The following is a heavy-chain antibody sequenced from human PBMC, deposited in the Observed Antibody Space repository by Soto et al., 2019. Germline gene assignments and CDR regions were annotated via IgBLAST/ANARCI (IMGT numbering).Heavy chain of an antibody. CDR3: ARGGIAVAVPFH. J-gene: IGHJ4*02. CDR1: GGSISSYY. CDR2: IYYSGGT. D-gene: IGHD6-19*01. Sequence: SETLSLTCTVSGGSISSYYWSWIRQPPGKGLEWIGYIYYSGGTNYNPSLKSRVTISVDTSKNQFSLKLSSVTAADTAVYYCARGGIAVAVPFHWGQGTLVTVSS. V-gene: IGHV4-59*01.